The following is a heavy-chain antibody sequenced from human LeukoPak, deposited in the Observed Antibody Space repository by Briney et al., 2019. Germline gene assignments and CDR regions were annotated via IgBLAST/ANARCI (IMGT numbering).Heavy chain of an antibody. CDR3: ARADDVLLWFGESPSHFDY. D-gene: IGHD3-10*01. Sequence: SETLSLTCTVSSGSISGSDYYWCWIRQPPGKGLEWIGSINYSGNTYYDSSLKSRVTISVDTSKNHFSLRLSSVAAADTAVYYCARADDVLLWFGESPSHFDYWGQGTLVTVSS. J-gene: IGHJ4*02. CDR1: SGSISGSDYY. V-gene: IGHV4-39*02. CDR2: INYSGNT.